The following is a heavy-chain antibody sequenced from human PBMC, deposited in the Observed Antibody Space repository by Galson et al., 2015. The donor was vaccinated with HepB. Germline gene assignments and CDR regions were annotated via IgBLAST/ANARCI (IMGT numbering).Heavy chain of an antibody. D-gene: IGHD6-13*01. V-gene: IGHV3-43*01. J-gene: IGHJ4*02. Sequence: SLRLSCAASGFTFDDYTMHWVRQAPGKGLEWVSLISWDGGSTYYADSVKGRFTISRDNSKNSLYLQMNSLRTEDTALYYCAKDMMIAAAGTGPFDYWGQGTLVTVSS. CDR1: GFTFDDYT. CDR3: AKDMMIAAAGTGPFDY. CDR2: ISWDGGST.